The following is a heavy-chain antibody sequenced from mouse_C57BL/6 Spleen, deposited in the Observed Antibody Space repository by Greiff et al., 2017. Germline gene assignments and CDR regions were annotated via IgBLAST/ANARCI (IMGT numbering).Heavy chain of an antibody. J-gene: IGHJ2*01. CDR1: GFTFSDYG. CDR2: ISSGSSTI. CDR3: ARERIYYYGSSYVSYFDY. V-gene: IGHV5-17*01. D-gene: IGHD1-1*01. Sequence: EVQLVESGGGLVKPGGSLKLSCAASGFTFSDYGMHWVRQAPEKGLEWVAYISSGSSTIYYADTVKGRFTISTDNAKNTLFLQMTSLRSEDTAMYYCARERIYYYGSSYVSYFDYWGQGTTLTVSS.